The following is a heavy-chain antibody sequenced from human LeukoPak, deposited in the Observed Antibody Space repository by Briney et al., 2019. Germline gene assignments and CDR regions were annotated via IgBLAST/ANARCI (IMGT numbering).Heavy chain of an antibody. CDR1: GGSISSYY. V-gene: IGHV4-59*08. Sequence: PSQTLSLTCAVSGGSISSYYWSWIRQPPGKGLEWIGYIYYSGSTNYNPSLKSRVTISVDASKNQFSLKLTSVTAADTAVYYCARLLRFSNWFDPWGQGTLVTVSS. CDR3: ARLLRFSNWFDP. D-gene: IGHD3-3*01. J-gene: IGHJ5*02. CDR2: IYYSGST.